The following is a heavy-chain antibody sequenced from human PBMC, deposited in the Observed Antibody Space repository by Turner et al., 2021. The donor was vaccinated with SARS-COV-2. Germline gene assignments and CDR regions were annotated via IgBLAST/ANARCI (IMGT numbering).Heavy chain of an antibody. J-gene: IGHJ3*02. CDR3: ARDHYYDSSGYTLDAFDI. V-gene: IGHV3-30*04. CDR1: GFTFSSYA. Sequence: QVQLVESGGGVVQPGRSLRLSCAASGFTFSSYAMHWVRQAPGKGLEWVAVISYDVSNKYYADFVKGRFTISRDNSKNTLYLQMNSLRAEDTAVYYCARDHYYDSSGYTLDAFDIWGQGTMVTISS. CDR2: ISYDVSNK. D-gene: IGHD3-22*01.